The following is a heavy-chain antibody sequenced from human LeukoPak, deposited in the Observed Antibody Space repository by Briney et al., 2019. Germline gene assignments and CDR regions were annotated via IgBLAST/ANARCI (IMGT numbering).Heavy chain of an antibody. J-gene: IGHJ6*02. CDR1: GFTFSAYA. CDR2: IGSDKKP. D-gene: IGHD3-10*02. CDR3: ARDLHYYVARDV. V-gene: IGHV3-23*01. Sequence: GGSLRLSCEASGFTFSAYAMTWVRQAPGKGLEWVSSIGSDKKPHYSESVKRRFAISKDNSKSMLFLQLDRLRAEDTALYYCARDLHYYVARDVWGQGTTVTVSS.